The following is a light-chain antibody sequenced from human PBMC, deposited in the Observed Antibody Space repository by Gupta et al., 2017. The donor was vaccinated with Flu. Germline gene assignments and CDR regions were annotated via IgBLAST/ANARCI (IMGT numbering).Light chain of an antibody. J-gene: IGLJ2*01. V-gene: IGLV2-14*01. CDR2: EVS. Sequence: QSALTQPASVSGSPGQSIAISCTGTSSDIGAYNYVSWYQQHPGKAPKLMIYEVSNRPSGVSTRFSGSKSGNTASLTIAGREAEDEDDYYCASDGAVGGFGGGTKVTGL. CDR1: SSDIGAYNY. CDR3: ASDGAVGG.